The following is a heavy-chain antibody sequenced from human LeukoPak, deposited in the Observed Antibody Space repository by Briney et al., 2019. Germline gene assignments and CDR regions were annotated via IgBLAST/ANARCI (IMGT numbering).Heavy chain of an antibody. CDR3: ARDRELFWGGSNFDY. CDR1: GFTFSSYW. D-gene: IGHD3-3*01. CDR2: INSDGSST. V-gene: IGHV3-74*01. J-gene: IGHJ4*02. Sequence: GGSLRLSCAASGFTFSSYWMHWVRQAPGKGLVWVSRINSDGSSTSYADSAKGRFTISRDNAKNTLYLQMNSLRAEDTAVYYCARDRELFWGGSNFDYWGQGTLVTVSS.